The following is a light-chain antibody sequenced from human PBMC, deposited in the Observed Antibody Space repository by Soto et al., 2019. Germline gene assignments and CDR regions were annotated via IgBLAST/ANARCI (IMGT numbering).Light chain of an antibody. Sequence: ERMLTKSPGTVSLSPGERATLPCRASQTVNNNYLAWYQQIPGQAPRLLISGASGRATGTPDRFSGSGSGTDFTLTISRLEPEDFAVYYCQQYVSSPLPFGGGTNVAIK. CDR2: GAS. V-gene: IGKV3-20*01. CDR3: QQYVSSPLP. CDR1: QTVNNNY. J-gene: IGKJ4*01.